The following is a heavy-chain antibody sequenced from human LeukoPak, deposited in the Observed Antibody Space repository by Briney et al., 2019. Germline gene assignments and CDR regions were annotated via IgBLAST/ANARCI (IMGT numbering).Heavy chain of an antibody. J-gene: IGHJ4*02. CDR2: IIPILGIA. CDR3: ARESYSGNPYFDC. D-gene: IGHD4-23*01. V-gene: IGHV1-69*04. CDR1: GGTFSSYA. Sequence: GSSVKVSCKASGGTFSSYAISWVRQAPGQGLEWMGRIIPILGIANYAQKFQGRVTITADKSTSTAYMELSSLRSEDTAMYYCARESYSGNPYFDCWGQGTLVTVSS.